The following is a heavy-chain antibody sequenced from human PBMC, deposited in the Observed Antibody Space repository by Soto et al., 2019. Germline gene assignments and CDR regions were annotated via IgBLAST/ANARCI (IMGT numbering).Heavy chain of an antibody. D-gene: IGHD3-16*01. J-gene: IGHJ6*02. CDR1: GSSISNSSYY. CDR2: IYYSGYT. Sequence: SETLSLIFTVSGSSISNSSYYWGWIRQPPGKGLEWIGSIYYSGYTYYNPSLKSRVTISVDTSKNQFSLKLSSVTAADTAVYYCARHNGPLYVGYYYDMDVWGQGTTVTVSS. V-gene: IGHV4-39*01. CDR3: ARHNGPLYVGYYYDMDV.